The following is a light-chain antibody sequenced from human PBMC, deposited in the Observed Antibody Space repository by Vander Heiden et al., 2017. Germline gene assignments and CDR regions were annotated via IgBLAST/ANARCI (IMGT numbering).Light chain of an antibody. CDR1: QSLLHSNGYYY. CDR2: LGS. V-gene: IGKV2-28*01. J-gene: IGKJ2*01. CDR3: MQALHTTPEYT. Sequence: DLVMTQFLLSLPVTPGEPASISCSSSQSLLHSNGYYYLDWYLQKPGQSPQLLIYLGSNRASGVPDRFSGSGSGTDFTLKISRVEAEDVGVYYCMQALHTTPEYTFGQGTKLEIK.